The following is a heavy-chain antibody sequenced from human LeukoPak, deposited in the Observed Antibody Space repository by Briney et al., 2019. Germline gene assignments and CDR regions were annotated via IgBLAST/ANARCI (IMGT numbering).Heavy chain of an antibody. V-gene: IGHV3-21*01. J-gene: IGHJ2*01. CDR3: ARDCSGGSCYFSLWWYFDL. D-gene: IGHD2-15*01. Sequence: GGSLRLSCAASGFTFSSYSMNWVRQAPGKGLEWVPSISSSSYIYYADSVKGRFTISRDNAKNSLYLQMNSLRAEDTAVYYCARDCSGGSCYFSLWWYFDLWGRGTLVTVSS. CDR2: ISSSSYI. CDR1: GFTFSSYS.